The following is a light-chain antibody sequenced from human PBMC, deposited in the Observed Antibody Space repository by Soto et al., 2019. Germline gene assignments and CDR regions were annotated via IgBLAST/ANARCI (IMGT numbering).Light chain of an antibody. J-gene: IGKJ1*01. CDR1: QSISSY. CDR2: DAS. Sequence: ETVLTQSPATLSLSPGERATLSCRASQSISSYLAWYQQKPGLAPRLLIYDASRRATGIPARFSGSGSGTDFPLTSSRLSEDDFVEYCCQCNSWSPTFGEGTKVDIK. CDR3: QCNSWSPT. V-gene: IGKV3D-20*01.